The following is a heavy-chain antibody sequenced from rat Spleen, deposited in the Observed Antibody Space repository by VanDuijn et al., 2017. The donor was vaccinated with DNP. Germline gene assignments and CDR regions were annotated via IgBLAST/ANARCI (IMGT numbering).Heavy chain of an antibody. Sequence: EVKLVESGGGLIQPGRSLKISCAASGFNFNDYWMGWVRQAPGKGLEWIGEINKDSSIINYTPSLKDKFTISRDNAQNTLYLQMSKLGSEDTAIYYCAREMEGITAWGQGTSVTVSS. D-gene: IGHD1-11*01. V-gene: IGHV4-2*01. CDR3: AREMEGITA. CDR1: GFNFNDYW. CDR2: INKDSSII. J-gene: IGHJ4*01.